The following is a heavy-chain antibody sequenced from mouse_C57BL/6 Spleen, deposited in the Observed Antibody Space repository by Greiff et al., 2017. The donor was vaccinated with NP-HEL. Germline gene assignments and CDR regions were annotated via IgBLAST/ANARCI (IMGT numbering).Heavy chain of an antibody. V-gene: IGHV1-52*01. CDR2: IDPSDSET. CDR3: ASVGDYYGSSYVGFAY. D-gene: IGHD1-1*01. J-gene: IGHJ3*01. CDR1: GYTFTSYW. Sequence: QVQLKQPGAELVRPGSSVKLSCKASGYTFTSYWMHWVKQRPIQGLEWIGNIDPSDSETHYNQKFKDKATLTVDKSSSTAYMQISSLTSEDSAVYYCASVGDYYGSSYVGFAYWGQGTLVTVSA.